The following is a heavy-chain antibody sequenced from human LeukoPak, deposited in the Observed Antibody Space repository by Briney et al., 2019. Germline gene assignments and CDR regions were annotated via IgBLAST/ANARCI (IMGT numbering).Heavy chain of an antibody. D-gene: IGHD5-18*01. CDR2: IYHSGST. V-gene: IGHV4-4*02. J-gene: IGHJ5*02. CDR1: GGSISSSNW. Sequence: KASETLSLTCAVSGGSISSSNWWSWVRQPPGKGLEWIGEIYHSGSTNYNPSLKSRVTISVDTSKNQFSLKLSSVTAADTAVYYCARSRGYSYNWFDPWGQGTLVTVSS. CDR3: ARSRGYSYNWFDP.